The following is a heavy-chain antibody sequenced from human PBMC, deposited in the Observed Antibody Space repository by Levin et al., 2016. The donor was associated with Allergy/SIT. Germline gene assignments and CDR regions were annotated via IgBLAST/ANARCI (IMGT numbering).Heavy chain of an antibody. D-gene: IGHD6-19*01. CDR1: RFTFTNYW. V-gene: IGHV3-74*01. J-gene: IGHJ4*02. CDR3: ARSSGWYHTDY. Sequence: GSLKISCAASRFTFTNYWMHWVRQAPGKGLVWVSRINSDASSTSYADSVKGRFTISRDNAKNTLYLQMNSLRAEDTAVYYCARSSGWYHTDYWGQGTLVTVSS. CDR2: INSDASST.